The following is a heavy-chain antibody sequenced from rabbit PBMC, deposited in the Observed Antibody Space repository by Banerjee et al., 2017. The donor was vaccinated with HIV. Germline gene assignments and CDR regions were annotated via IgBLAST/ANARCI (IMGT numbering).Heavy chain of an antibody. D-gene: IGHD7-1*01. CDR3: ARGADYAGYGFKL. CDR2: IYTGSGST. CDR1: GFDFSSYYY. Sequence: QEQLKETGGGLVQPGGSLTLSCKASGFDFSSYYYMCWVRQAPGKGLEWIGCIYTGSGSTYYASWAKGRFTISKTSSTTVTLQMTSLTAADTATYFCARGADYAGYGFKLWGQGTLVTVS. V-gene: IGHV1S45*01. J-gene: IGHJ4*01.